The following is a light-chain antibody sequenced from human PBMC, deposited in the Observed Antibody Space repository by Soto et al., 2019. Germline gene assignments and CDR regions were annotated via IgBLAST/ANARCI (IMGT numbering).Light chain of an antibody. CDR2: EAF. J-gene: IGKJ1*01. V-gene: IGKV1-5*01. CDR3: QHYNTGT. CDR1: QTFNSW. Sequence: DIQMNQSPSGMYASVGDTITITCRASQTFNSWVAWYHQKPVKAHKLLIYEAFTWKSGVSSSFSGNGSGTEFSITIRSLQDDDFGSYYCQHYNTGTFGQGTKVDI.